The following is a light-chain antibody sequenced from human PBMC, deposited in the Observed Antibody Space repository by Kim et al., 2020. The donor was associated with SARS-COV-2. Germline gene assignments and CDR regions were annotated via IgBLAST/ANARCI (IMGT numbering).Light chain of an antibody. CDR2: GAS. CDR1: QGISNY. Sequence: AAVGDRVTITGRARQGISNYLAWYQQKPGKVPKLLIYGASTLQSGVPSRFSGSGSGTDFTLTISSLQPEDVATYYCQQYNNAPRTFGQGTKVEIK. V-gene: IGKV1-27*01. J-gene: IGKJ1*01. CDR3: QQYNNAPRT.